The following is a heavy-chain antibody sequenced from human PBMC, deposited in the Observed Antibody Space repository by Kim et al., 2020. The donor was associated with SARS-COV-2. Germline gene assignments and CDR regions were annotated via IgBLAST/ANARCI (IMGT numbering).Heavy chain of an antibody. D-gene: IGHD4-17*01. Sequence: SPPFQGTVTISPDKSISTAYLQWSSLKASDTAMYYCASLYGGNTGAFDIWGQGTMVTVSS. J-gene: IGHJ3*02. CDR3: ASLYGGNTGAFDI. V-gene: IGHV5-10-1*01.